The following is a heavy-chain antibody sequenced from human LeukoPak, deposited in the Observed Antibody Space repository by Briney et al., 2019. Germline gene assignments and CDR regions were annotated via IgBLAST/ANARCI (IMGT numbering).Heavy chain of an antibody. CDR3: ARLCSSTSCYVSFDI. Sequence: SETLSLTCIVSGGSISSYYWSWIRQPPGKGLEWIGYISYSGSTNYNPSLRSRVTISKDTFKNQFSLKLSSVTAADTAVYYCARLCSSTSCYVSFDIWGQGTMVTVSS. D-gene: IGHD2-2*01. CDR1: GGSISSYY. V-gene: IGHV4-59*08. J-gene: IGHJ3*02. CDR2: ISYSGST.